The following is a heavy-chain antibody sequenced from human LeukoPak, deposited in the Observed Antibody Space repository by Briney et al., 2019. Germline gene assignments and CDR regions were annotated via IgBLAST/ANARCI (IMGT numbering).Heavy chain of an antibody. Sequence: GGSLRLSCAASGFTFSSYGMHWVRQAPGKGLEWVALISYDGSNEYYADSVRGRYTISRDNSKFTLYMQMNSLRAEDTAVYYCARVRAGYCTSTSCYTGMDVWGQGTTVTVSS. J-gene: IGHJ6*02. CDR1: GFTFSSYG. D-gene: IGHD2-2*01. CDR3: ARVRAGYCTSTSCYTGMDV. CDR2: ISYDGSNE. V-gene: IGHV3-30*03.